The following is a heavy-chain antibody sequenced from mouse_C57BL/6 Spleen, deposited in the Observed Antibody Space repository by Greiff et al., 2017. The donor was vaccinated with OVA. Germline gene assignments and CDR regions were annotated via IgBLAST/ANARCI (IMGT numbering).Heavy chain of an antibody. V-gene: IGHV1-50*01. Sequence: VQLQQPGAELVKPGASVKLSCKASGYTFTSYWMQWVKQRPGQGLEWIGEIDPSDSYTNYNQKFKGKATLTVDTSSSTAYMQRSSLTSEDSAVYYCARRGIGAWFAYWGQGTLVTVSA. CDR1: GYTFTSYW. J-gene: IGHJ3*01. CDR3: ARRGIGAWFAY. CDR2: IDPSDSYT.